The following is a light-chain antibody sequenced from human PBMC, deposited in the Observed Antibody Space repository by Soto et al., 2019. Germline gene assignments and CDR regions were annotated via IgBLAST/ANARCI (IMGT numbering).Light chain of an antibody. J-gene: IGKJ2*01. CDR1: QSISSW. CDR2: DAS. CDR3: QQYNSSLYT. Sequence: DIQMTQSPSTLSASVGDRVTITCRASQSISSWLAWYQQKPGKAPKLLIYDASTLESGVPSRFSGSGSGTEFTLTISSLQPDSFATYYCQQYNSSLYTFGQGTKLEIK. V-gene: IGKV1-5*01.